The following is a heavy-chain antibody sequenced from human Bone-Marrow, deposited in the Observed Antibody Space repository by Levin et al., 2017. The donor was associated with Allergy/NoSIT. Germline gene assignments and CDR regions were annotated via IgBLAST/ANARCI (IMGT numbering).Heavy chain of an antibody. CDR1: GYTFTSYD. Sequence: GESLKISCKASGYTFTSYDINWVRQATGQGLEWMGWMNPNSGNTGYAQKFQGRVTMTRNTSISTAYMELSSLRSEDTAVYYCSAALITFGGVRYWGQGTLVTVSS. CDR2: MNPNSGNT. V-gene: IGHV1-8*01. J-gene: IGHJ4*02. CDR3: SAALITFGGVRY. D-gene: IGHD3-16*01.